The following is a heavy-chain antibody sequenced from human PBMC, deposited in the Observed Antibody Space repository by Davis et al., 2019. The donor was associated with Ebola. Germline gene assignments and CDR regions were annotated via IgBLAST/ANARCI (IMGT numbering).Heavy chain of an antibody. CDR2: INQDGSVK. CDR1: GLDFSSHW. J-gene: IGHJ4*02. CDR3: ARDPGYSSFDY. V-gene: IGHV3-7*03. Sequence: PGGSLRLSCAASGLDFSSHWMSWVRQIPGKGLEFVANINQDGSVKNYVGSLKGRFTISRDNARNSLDLQMNSLSPEDAAVYYCARDPGYSSFDYWGQGSPVAVSS. D-gene: IGHD2-15*01.